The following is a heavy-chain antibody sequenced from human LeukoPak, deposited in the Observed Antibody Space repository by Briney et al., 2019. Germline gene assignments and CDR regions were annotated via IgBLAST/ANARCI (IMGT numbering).Heavy chain of an antibody. CDR1: GGSISGHY. D-gene: IGHD3-3*01. J-gene: IGHJ2*01. V-gene: IGHV4-59*08. CDR2: IYDSGTA. CDR3: ARKNFYPYWYFDV. Sequence: SETLSLTCTVSGGSISGHYWNWTRQSPEKGLEWIGYIYDSGTANYNPSLKSRVAISIDTSKNQFSLSLNSLTAADTAIYFCARKNFYPYWYFDVWGRGTLVTVSS.